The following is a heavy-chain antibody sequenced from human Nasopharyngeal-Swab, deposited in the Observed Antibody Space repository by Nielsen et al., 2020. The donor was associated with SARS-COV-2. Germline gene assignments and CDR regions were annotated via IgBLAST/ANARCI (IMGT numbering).Heavy chain of an antibody. J-gene: IGHJ4*02. Sequence: PGGSLRLSCTVSGGSISSSSYYWGWIRQPPGKGLEWIGSIYYSGSTYYNPSLKSRVTISVDTSKNQFSLKLSSVTAADTAVYYCARHKRGWAVPPYFDHWGQGTLVTVSS. D-gene: IGHD6-19*01. V-gene: IGHV4-39*01. CDR3: ARHKRGWAVPPYFDH. CDR2: IYYSGST. CDR1: GGSISSSSYY.